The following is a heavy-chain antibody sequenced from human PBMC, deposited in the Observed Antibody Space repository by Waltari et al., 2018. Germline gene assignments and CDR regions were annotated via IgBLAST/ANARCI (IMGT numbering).Heavy chain of an antibody. CDR1: GGSISSSSYY. V-gene: IGHV4-39*01. Sequence: QLQLQESGPGLVKPSETLSLTCPVSGGSISSSSYYWGWIRQPPGKGLEWIGSIYYSGSTYYNPSLKSRVTISVDTSKNQFSLKLSSVTAADTAVYYCARHVSSRLVVPAAIWFDPWGQGTLVTVSS. CDR2: IYYSGST. CDR3: ARHVSSRLVVPAAIWFDP. D-gene: IGHD2-2*01. J-gene: IGHJ5*02.